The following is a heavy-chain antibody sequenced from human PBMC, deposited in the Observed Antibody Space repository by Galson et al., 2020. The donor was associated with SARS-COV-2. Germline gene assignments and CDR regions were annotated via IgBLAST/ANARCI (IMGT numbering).Heavy chain of an antibody. CDR1: GFTFSSYE. D-gene: IGHD3-10*01. J-gene: IGHJ6*02. CDR3: ARIKWFGGYGMDV. V-gene: IGHV3-48*03. CDR2: ISSSGNTK. Sequence: GESLKISCAASGFTFSSYEMNWVRQAPGRGLEWVSYISSSGNTKYYVDSVKGRFTISRDNAQKSLYLQMNSLRAEDTAVYYCARIKWFGGYGMDVWAQGTTVTVSS.